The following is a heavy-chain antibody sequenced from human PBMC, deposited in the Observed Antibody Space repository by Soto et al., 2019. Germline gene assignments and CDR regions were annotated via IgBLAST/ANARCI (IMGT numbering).Heavy chain of an antibody. D-gene: IGHD3-3*01. Sequence: ECGPTLVNPTQTLTLTFTFSGVSRSAVGGSVGWIRQAPRKAPEWLAFIFWDDDKRYSPSLENRLTITKDTSKNQVVLTMTNMDPVDTATYYCARIFDFWSGYYFSYWGRGTLVTVSS. CDR3: ARIFDFWSGYYFSY. V-gene: IGHV2-5*02. CDR2: IFWDDDK. J-gene: IGHJ4*02. CDR1: GVSRSAVGGS.